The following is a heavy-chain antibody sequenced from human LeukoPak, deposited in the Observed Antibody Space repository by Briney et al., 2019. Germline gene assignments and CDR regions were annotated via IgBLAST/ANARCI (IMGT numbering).Heavy chain of an antibody. J-gene: IGHJ4*02. D-gene: IGHD2-2*01. V-gene: IGHV4-39*01. Sequence: SETLSLTCTVSGGSISSSSYYWGWIRQPPGKGLEWIGSIYYSGSTYYNPSLKSRVTISVDTSKNQFSLKLSSVTAADTAVYYRARHEGRNQLLLVYFDYWGQGTLVTVSS. CDR1: GGSISSSSYY. CDR2: IYYSGST. CDR3: ARHEGRNQLLLVYFDY.